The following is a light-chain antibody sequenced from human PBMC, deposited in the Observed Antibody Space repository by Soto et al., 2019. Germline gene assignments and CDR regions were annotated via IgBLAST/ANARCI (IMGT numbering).Light chain of an antibody. Sequence: QTVVTQEPSLTVSPGGTVTLTFAPSSGAVTSGNYPNWFQQKPGQAPRALIYSTNHKYSWTPARFSVSLLGGKAALTLSGVQPEDEADYYCLLYYGGQLGVFGGGTKLTVL. CDR2: STN. CDR3: LLYYGGQLGV. V-gene: IGLV7-43*01. CDR1: SGAVTSGNY. J-gene: IGLJ2*01.